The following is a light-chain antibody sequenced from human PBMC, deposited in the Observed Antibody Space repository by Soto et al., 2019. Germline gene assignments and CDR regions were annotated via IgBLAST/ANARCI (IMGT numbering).Light chain of an antibody. Sequence: EIVMTQSPATLSVSPGERATRSCRASQSISSELAWYQQKPGQPPRLLIYGASTRATGVPARFTGSGSGSDFTLTISGLQAEDFAVYYCHQGHNWPLTFGQGTRLEI. CDR3: HQGHNWPLT. CDR2: GAS. V-gene: IGKV3-15*01. CDR1: QSISSE. J-gene: IGKJ2*01.